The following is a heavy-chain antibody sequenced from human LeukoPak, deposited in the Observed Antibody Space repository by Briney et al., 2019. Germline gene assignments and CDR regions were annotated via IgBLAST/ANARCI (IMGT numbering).Heavy chain of an antibody. D-gene: IGHD2-8*01. V-gene: IGHV4-39*01. CDR2: SYYDGRT. CDR3: ARHWVNGSPGAY. Sequence: SETLSLTCTVSGGSISSSSHHWGWIRQPPGKGLEWIGSSYYDGRTYYSPSLKGRVTVSVDTSKNQFSLKLSSVTAADTAVYYCARHWVNGSPGAYWGQGTLVTVSS. J-gene: IGHJ4*02. CDR1: GGSISSSSHH.